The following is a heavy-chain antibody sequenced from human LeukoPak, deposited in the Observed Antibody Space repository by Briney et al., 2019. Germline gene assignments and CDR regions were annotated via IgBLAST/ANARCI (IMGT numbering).Heavy chain of an antibody. J-gene: IGHJ4*02. V-gene: IGHV3-21*01. CDR1: GLAFSTYI. D-gene: IGHD2-15*01. Sequence: GGSLRLSCAASGLAFSTYIMTWVRQAPGKGLEWVSSISSSGTYIYYAASMKGRFIISRDNAKNSLFLQMNSLRAEDTALYYCATHPYCSGGTCSDSYFDSWGQGTLVTVSS. CDR3: ATHPYCSGGTCSDSYFDS. CDR2: ISSSGTYI.